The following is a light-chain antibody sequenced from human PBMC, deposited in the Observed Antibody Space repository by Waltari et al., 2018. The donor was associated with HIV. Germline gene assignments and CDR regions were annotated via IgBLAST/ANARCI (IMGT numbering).Light chain of an antibody. Sequence: DIQMTQSPSTLSASVGDRVTITCRASQSISSWLAWYQQKPGKAPKLLIYKASSLERGVPSRFSGSGSGTEFTLTISSLQPDDFATYYCQQYQSYSQTFGQGTKLDIE. J-gene: IGKJ2*01. CDR3: QQYQSYSQT. CDR1: QSISSW. CDR2: KAS. V-gene: IGKV1-5*03.